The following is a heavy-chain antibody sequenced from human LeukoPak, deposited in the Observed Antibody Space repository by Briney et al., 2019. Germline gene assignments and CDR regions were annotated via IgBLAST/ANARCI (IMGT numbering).Heavy chain of an antibody. CDR3: ARRRDFTDY. J-gene: IGHJ4*02. CDR1: GSTLSDYY. D-gene: IGHD3/OR15-3a*01. Sequence: GGSLRLSCAASGSTLSDYYMSWIRQAPGKGLEWVSYSSSSGSTIYYADSVKGRFAISRDNAKNSLYLQMNSLRAEDTAVYYCARRRDFTDYWGQGTLVTVSS. CDR2: SSSSGSTI. V-gene: IGHV3-11*01.